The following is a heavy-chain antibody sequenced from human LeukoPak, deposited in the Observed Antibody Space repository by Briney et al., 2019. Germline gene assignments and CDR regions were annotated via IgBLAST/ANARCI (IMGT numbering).Heavy chain of an antibody. Sequence: SETLSLTCTVSGGSISSSSYYWGWIRQPPGKGLEWIGSIYYSGSTYYNPSLKSRVTISVDTSKSQFSLKLSSVTAADTAVYYCASMYSSSWNYYYYMDVWGKGTTVTISS. CDR1: GGSISSSSYY. CDR3: ASMYSSSWNYYYYMDV. J-gene: IGHJ6*03. CDR2: IYYSGST. D-gene: IGHD6-13*01. V-gene: IGHV4-39*01.